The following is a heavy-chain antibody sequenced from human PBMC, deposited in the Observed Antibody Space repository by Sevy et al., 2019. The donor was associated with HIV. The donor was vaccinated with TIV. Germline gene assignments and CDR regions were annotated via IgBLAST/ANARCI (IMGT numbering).Heavy chain of an antibody. V-gene: IGHV3-48*03. D-gene: IGHD3-22*01. J-gene: IGHJ4*01. CDR3: ATSRRDYYNYYFDY. CDR1: GLSFRSYA. CDR2: ISTGGGTI. Sequence: GGSLRLSCAASGLSFRSYALNWVRQAPGKGLQWISYISTGGGTIFYADSVKGRFTISRDNAKNSVFLQMNSLRAEDTAVYFCATSRRDYYNYYFDYWGHGTLVTVSS.